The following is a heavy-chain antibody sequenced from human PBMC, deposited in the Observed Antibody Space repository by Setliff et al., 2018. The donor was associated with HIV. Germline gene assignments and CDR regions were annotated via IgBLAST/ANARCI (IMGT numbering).Heavy chain of an antibody. Sequence: PSETLSLTCAVSGGSISSYYWSWIRQPPGKGLEWIGYIYYSGSTNYNPSLKSRVTISVDTSKNQFSLKLSSVTATDTAVYYCARDSDYHDSSGRHIRLFDYWGQGTLVTVSS. CDR1: GGSISSYY. CDR2: IYYSGST. J-gene: IGHJ4*02. D-gene: IGHD3-22*01. CDR3: ARDSDYHDSSGRHIRLFDY. V-gene: IGHV4-59*01.